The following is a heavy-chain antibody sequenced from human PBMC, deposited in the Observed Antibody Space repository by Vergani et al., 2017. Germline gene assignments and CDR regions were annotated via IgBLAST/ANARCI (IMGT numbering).Heavy chain of an antibody. CDR3: ARDGWELLDYFYYMDV. V-gene: IGHV3-74*01. CDR1: GFSFNSYW. CDR2: INSDGDST. J-gene: IGHJ6*03. Sequence: DVHLAESGGGFFQPGGSLRFSCSASGFSFNSYWMHWVRQVPGKGLLWVSRINSDGDSTSYADSVKGRFTISRDNAKNTLYLQMDSLRAEDTAVYYCARDGWELLDYFYYMDVWGKGTTVTVSS. D-gene: IGHD1-26*01.